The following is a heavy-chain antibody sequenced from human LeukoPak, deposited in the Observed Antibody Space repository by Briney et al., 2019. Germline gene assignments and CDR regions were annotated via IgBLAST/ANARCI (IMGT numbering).Heavy chain of an antibody. J-gene: IGHJ5*02. CDR3: ARARSGAVARNYNWFDP. D-gene: IGHD6-19*01. Sequence: ASVKVSCKASGYTFTSYYMHWVRQAPGQGLEWMGIINPSGGGTTYAQKFQGRVTMTTDTSTSTAYMELRSLTSDDTAVYYCARARSGAVARNYNWFDPWGQGTLVTVSS. V-gene: IGHV1-46*01. CDR1: GYTFTSYY. CDR2: INPSGGGT.